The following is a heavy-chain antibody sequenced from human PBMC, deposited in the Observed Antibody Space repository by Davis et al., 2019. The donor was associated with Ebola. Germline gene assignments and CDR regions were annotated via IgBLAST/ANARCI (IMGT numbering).Heavy chain of an antibody. CDR3: ARSGLSFGVVKYHYGMDV. D-gene: IGHD3-3*01. CDR2: ISGSGGTT. Sequence: GESLKISCTDSVITFSSYAMPWVGQAPGKELEWVPAISGSGGTTYYADSVKGRFTISRDNSKKTMYLQMNSLRAEDTAVYYCARSGLSFGVVKYHYGMDVWGKGTTVTVSS. CDR1: VITFSSYA. J-gene: IGHJ6*04. V-gene: IGHV3-23*01.